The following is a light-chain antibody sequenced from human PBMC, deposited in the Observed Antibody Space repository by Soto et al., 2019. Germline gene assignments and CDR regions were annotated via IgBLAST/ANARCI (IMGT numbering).Light chain of an antibody. J-gene: IGKJ4*01. Sequence: MTQSPATLSVSPGERVTFSCRASQSISSNLAWYQQKPGQAPRLLIYGASTRATHIPDRFSGSGSETEFTLSVSSLQSEDFAIYYCQQYYDWPLMTFGGGTKVDIK. CDR3: QQYYDWPLMT. V-gene: IGKV3-15*01. CDR1: QSISSN. CDR2: GAS.